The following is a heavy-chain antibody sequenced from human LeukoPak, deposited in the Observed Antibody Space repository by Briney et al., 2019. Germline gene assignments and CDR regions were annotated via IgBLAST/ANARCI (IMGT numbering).Heavy chain of an antibody. CDR1: DFSFSDST. CDR3: VVGGAGGGYFPN. V-gene: IGHV3-7*01. Sequence: PGGSLGLSCAAFDFSFSDSTMSWVRQAAGKGLEWVAKMKEDGSDEKYVDSVKGRFTISRDNAKNSLYLQMNSLRPEDTAVYFCVVGGAGGGYFPNWGQGSLVIVSS. D-gene: IGHD3-16*01. J-gene: IGHJ1*01. CDR2: MKEDGSDE.